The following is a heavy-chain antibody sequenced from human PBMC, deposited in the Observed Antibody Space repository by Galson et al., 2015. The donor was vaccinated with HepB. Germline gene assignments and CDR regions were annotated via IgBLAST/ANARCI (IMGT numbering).Heavy chain of an antibody. D-gene: IGHD3-16*01. Sequence: SLRLSCAASGFTFDDYAMHWVRQAPGKGLEWVSGISWNSGSIGYADSVKGRFTISRDNAKNSLYLQMNSLRAEDTALYYCAKDVLGYYYYYMDVWGKGTTVTVSS. V-gene: IGHV3-9*01. CDR2: ISWNSGSI. CDR1: GFTFDDYA. J-gene: IGHJ6*03. CDR3: AKDVLGYYYYYMDV.